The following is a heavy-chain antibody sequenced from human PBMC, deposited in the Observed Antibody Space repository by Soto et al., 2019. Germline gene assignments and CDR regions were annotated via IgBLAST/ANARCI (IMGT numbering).Heavy chain of an antibody. J-gene: IGHJ1*01. CDR3: ASELSGYAFGPGEVH. V-gene: IGHV4-30-4*01. Sequence: QVQLRESGPGLVKPSQTLSLTCAVSGDSISSSDYFWTWIRQPPGEGLEWIGYISHSGSTNYNPSFQRRVSILVDTSKNQFSLRLSSVTAEDTAVYYCASELSGYAFGPGEVHWGRGTLVTVSS. CDR1: GDSISSSDYF. CDR2: ISHSGST. D-gene: IGHD6-25*01.